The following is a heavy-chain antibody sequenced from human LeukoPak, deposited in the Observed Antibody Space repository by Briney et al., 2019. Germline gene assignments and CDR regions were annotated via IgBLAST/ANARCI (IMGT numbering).Heavy chain of an antibody. CDR3: ARDLGTTVTKAPYYYYYGMDV. D-gene: IGHD4-17*01. V-gene: IGHV3-7*01. Sequence: GGSLRLSCAASGFTFSSYWMSWVRQAPGKGLEWVANIKQDGSEKYYVDSVKGRFTISRDNAKNSLYLQMNSLRAEDTAVYYCARDLGTTVTKAPYYYYYGMDVWGQGTTVTVSS. CDR2: IKQDGSEK. J-gene: IGHJ6*02. CDR1: GFTFSSYW.